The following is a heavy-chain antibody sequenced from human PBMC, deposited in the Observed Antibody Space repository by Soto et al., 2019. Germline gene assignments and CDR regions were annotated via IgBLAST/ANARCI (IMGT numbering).Heavy chain of an antibody. J-gene: IGHJ3*02. Sequence: QVQLVQSGAEVKKPGASVKVSCKASGYTFTSYGISWVRQAPGQGLEWRGWISAYNGNTNYAQKLQGRVTRTTDTSTGTANMELGSLRSDDTAVYYCAREGRAAAGYSGFDIWGQGTMVTVSS. CDR3: AREGRAAAGYSGFDI. V-gene: IGHV1-18*01. CDR1: GYTFTSYG. D-gene: IGHD6-13*01. CDR2: ISAYNGNT.